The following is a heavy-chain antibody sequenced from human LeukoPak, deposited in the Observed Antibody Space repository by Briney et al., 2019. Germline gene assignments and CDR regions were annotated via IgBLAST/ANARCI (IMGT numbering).Heavy chain of an antibody. CDR3: TRGALRRQPTYMDV. V-gene: IGHV4-39*07. D-gene: IGHD6-13*01. CDR2: INHSGGT. J-gene: IGHJ6*03. CDR1: GGSISSSSYY. Sequence: KPSETLSLTCTVSGGSISSSSYYWGWIRQPPGKGLEWIGEINHSGGTNYNPSLKSRVTISLDTSKNQFSLNLSSVTAADTAVYYCTRGALRRQPTYMDVWGKGTTVTISS.